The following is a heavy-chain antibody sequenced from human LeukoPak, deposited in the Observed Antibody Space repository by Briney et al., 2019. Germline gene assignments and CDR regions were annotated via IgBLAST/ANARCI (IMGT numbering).Heavy chain of an antibody. CDR2: MYYSGST. D-gene: IGHD6-6*01. J-gene: IGHJ4*02. Sequence: SETLSLTCTVSGGSINSYYWSWIRQPPGKGLEWIGCMYYSGSTNYSPSLKSRVTISLDTSKNQFSLKLSSVTAADTAIYYCARHRARLYFDYWGQGTLVTVSS. CDR3: ARHRARLYFDY. CDR1: GGSINSYY. V-gene: IGHV4-59*08.